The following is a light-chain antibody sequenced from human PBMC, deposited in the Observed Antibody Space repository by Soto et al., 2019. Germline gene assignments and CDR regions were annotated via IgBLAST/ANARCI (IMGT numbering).Light chain of an antibody. V-gene: IGKV4-1*01. CDR2: WAS. CDR1: QNVSYSSNKNY. CDR3: QQYYSTPWT. J-gene: IGKJ1*01. Sequence: DIVMTQSPDSLAVSLGERATINCTSSQNVSYSSNKNYLAWFQQKPGQPPKLLIYWASTRESGVPDRFSGSGSGTDFTLTISSLQAEDVAVYYCQQYYSTPWTFGQGTKVEIK.